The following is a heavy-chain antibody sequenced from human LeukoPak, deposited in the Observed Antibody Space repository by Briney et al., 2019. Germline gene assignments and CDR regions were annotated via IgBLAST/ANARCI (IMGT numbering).Heavy chain of an antibody. Sequence: GGSLRLSCTASGFTFSSYGMCWVRQAPGKGLEWVSAIRGSGGTTYYADSVKGRFTISRDNSKNTLYLQMNSLRAEDTAVYYCAKDTGRITITVPKDAFNIRGQGTMVTGSS. CDR3: AKDTGRITITVPKDAFNI. CDR2: IRGSGGTT. J-gene: IGHJ3*02. D-gene: IGHD1-20*01. V-gene: IGHV3-23*01. CDR1: GFTFSSYG.